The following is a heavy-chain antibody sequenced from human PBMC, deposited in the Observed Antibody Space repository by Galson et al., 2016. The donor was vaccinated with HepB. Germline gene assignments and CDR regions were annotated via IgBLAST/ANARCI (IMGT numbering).Heavy chain of an antibody. J-gene: IGHJ6*02. CDR1: GDSVSSNSAT. D-gene: IGHD5-12*01. Sequence: CAISGDSVSSNSATWNWIRQSPSRGLEWLGRTYYRSKWYNDYALSVKSRITINPDTCKNQFSLQLNSVTPEDTAVYYCARVRSGYSGYANPYYYGMDVWGQGTTVTVSS. V-gene: IGHV6-1*01. CDR3: ARVRSGYSGYANPYYYGMDV. CDR2: TYYRSKWYN.